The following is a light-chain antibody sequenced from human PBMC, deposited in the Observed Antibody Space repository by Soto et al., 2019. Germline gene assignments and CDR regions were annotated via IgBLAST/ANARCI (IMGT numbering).Light chain of an antibody. CDR2: AAS. CDR3: QQTYSTPRT. CDR1: QSISSY. Sequence: DIPMTQSPSSLSASVGDRVPITCRASQSISSYLNWYQQKPGKAPKLLIYAASSLQSGVPSRFSGSGSGTDFTLTISSLQPEDFATYYCQQTYSTPRTFGQGTKLEIK. J-gene: IGKJ2*01. V-gene: IGKV1-39*01.